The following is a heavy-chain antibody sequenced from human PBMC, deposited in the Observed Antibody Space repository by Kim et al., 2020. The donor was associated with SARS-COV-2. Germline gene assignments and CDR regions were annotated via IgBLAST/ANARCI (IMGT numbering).Heavy chain of an antibody. Sequence: GTTKYSQEFQGGVTITRDTAASTAYMELSSLRSEDTAVYYCARSGSGVDYWGQGTLVTVSS. D-gene: IGHD6-19*01. J-gene: IGHJ4*02. CDR3: ARSGSGVDY. CDR2: GTT. V-gene: IGHV1-3*01.